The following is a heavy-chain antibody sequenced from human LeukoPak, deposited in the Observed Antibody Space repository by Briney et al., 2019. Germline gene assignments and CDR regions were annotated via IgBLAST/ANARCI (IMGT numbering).Heavy chain of an antibody. CDR1: GFIFSSYW. V-gene: IGHV3-7*04. J-gene: IGHJ4*02. CDR3: ARDLGYCSGGSCYSYYFDS. Sequence: PGGSLRLSCAASGFIFSSYWMSWVRQAPGQGLEWVANMKQDGGEKYYVDSVRGRFTISRDNAKNSLDLQMNSLRDEDTAVYYCARDLGYCSGGSCYSYYFDSWGQGTLVIVSS. D-gene: IGHD2-15*01. CDR2: MKQDGGEK.